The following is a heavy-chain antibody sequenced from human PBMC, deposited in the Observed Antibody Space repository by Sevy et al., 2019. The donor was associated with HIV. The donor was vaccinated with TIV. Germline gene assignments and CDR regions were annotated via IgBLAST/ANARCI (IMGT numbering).Heavy chain of an antibody. J-gene: IGHJ4*02. D-gene: IGHD6-13*01. Sequence: GGSLRLSCAASGFTFSNYNMDWVCQAPGKGLESVSYITFSSNTIYYADSVKGRFTISRDNAKKSLYLQMNSLRAEDTAVYYCARHQLRVSATGFDYWGQGTLVTVSS. CDR3: ARHQLRVSATGFDY. CDR2: ITFSSNTI. V-gene: IGHV3-48*01. CDR1: GFTFSNYN.